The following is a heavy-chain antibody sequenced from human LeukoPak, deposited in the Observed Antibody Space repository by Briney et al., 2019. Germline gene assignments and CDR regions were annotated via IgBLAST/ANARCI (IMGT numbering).Heavy chain of an antibody. CDR2: LIENGATT. J-gene: IGHJ4*02. CDR1: RFTFSSHA. D-gene: IGHD1-26*01. V-gene: IGHV3-23*01. CDR3: VKDYQVGNSPAFGDY. Sequence: QTGGSLRLSCAASRFTFSSHAMSWVRRAPGKGLEWVSGLIENGATTYYADSVKGRFTISRDNSRNTMYLQMNSLRVEDTAVYYCVKDYQVGNSPAFGDYWGQGTLVTISS.